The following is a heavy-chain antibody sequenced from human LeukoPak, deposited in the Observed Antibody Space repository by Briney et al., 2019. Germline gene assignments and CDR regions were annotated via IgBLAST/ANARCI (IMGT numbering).Heavy chain of an antibody. CDR2: IHYSGST. J-gene: IGHJ4*02. D-gene: IGHD1-26*01. CDR3: ARVSGSYWY. V-gene: IGHV4-59*08. Sequence: PSETLSLTCTVSGGSINNYYWNWIRQPPGKGLEWIEYIHYSGSTNYNPSLKSRVTISVDTSKNQFSLNLSSVTAADTAVYYCARVSGSYWYWGQGTLVTVSS. CDR1: GGSINNYY.